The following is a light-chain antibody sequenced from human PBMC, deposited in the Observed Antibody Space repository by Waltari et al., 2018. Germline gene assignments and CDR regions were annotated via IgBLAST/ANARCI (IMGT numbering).Light chain of an antibody. V-gene: IGKV1-33*01. CDR2: DAC. Sequence: DIQLTQSPSSLSASVGDRVTFTCQASQNIHNYLIWYQQKSGKAPKILIYDACTLETGVPSRFGGSGSGTDFTLTISSLQPEDVATYYCQQYNTVPITFGQGTRLQIK. J-gene: IGKJ5*01. CDR1: QNIHNY. CDR3: QQYNTVPIT.